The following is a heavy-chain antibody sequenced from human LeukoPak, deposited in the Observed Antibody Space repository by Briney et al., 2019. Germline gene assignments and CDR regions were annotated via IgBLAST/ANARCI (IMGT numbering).Heavy chain of an antibody. CDR1: GGSISSYY. Sequence: SETLSLTCTVSGGSISSYYWSWIRQPAGKGLEWNGRIYTSGSTNYNPSLKSRVTMSVDTSKNQFSLKLSSVTAADTAVYYCARDPGSSGWSPFDAFGIWGQGTMVTVSS. D-gene: IGHD6-19*01. J-gene: IGHJ3*02. V-gene: IGHV4-4*07. CDR3: ARDPGSSGWSPFDAFGI. CDR2: IYTSGST.